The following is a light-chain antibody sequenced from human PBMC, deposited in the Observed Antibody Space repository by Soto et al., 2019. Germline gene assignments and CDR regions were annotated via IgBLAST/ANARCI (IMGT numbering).Light chain of an antibody. V-gene: IGLV2-8*01. CDR1: SSDIGGYNF. J-gene: IGLJ1*01. CDR3: SSHGGSNNPYV. CDR2: DVT. Sequence: QSALTQPPSASGSPGQSVAISCTGTSSDIGGYNFVSWYQQHPGEAPKLMIYDVTKRPSGVPDRFSGSKSGNTATLIVSGLQAEDEADYYCSSHGGSNNPYVFGPGTKLTVL.